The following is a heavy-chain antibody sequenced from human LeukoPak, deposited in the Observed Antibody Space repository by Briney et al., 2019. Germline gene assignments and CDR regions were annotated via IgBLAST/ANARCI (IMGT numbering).Heavy chain of an antibody. D-gene: IGHD5-18*01. CDR2: TSWDGGST. Sequence: GGSLRLSCAASGFTFDDYTMHWVRQAPGKGLEWVSLTSWDGGSTYYADSVKGRFTISRDNSKNSLYLQMNSLRTEDTALYYCAKAAVGTAMVYYFDYWGQGTLVTVSS. CDR1: GFTFDDYT. CDR3: AKAAVGTAMVYYFDY. V-gene: IGHV3-43*01. J-gene: IGHJ4*02.